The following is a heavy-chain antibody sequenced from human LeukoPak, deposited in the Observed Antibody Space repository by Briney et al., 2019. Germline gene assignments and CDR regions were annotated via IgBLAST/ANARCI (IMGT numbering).Heavy chain of an antibody. D-gene: IGHD2-2*01. CDR3: ARYRGVPAAFTGWFDP. CDR2: IYYSGST. CDR1: GGSISSSSYY. Sequence: SETLSLTCTVSGGSISSSSYYWGWIRQPPGKGLEWIGSIYYSGSTHYNPSLKSRVTISVDTSKNQFSLKLSSVTAADTAVYYCARYRGVPAAFTGWFDPWGQGTLVTVSS. V-gene: IGHV4-39*07. J-gene: IGHJ5*02.